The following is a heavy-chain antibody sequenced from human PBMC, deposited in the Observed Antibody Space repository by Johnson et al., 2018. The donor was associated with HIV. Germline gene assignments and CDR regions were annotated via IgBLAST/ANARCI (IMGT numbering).Heavy chain of an antibody. CDR1: GFTFTSYP. Sequence: QVQLVESGGGVVQPGRSLRLSCAASGFTFTSYPMHWVRQAPGQGLEWVAVISFDGSNRNYADSVKGRFTISRAHSKNTLYLQLNSLRAEDTAVYYCARGFAGSGWYSHRPVGAFEIWGQGTMVTVSS. V-gene: IGHV3-30*14. J-gene: IGHJ3*02. D-gene: IGHD6-19*01. CDR3: ARGFAGSGWYSHRPVGAFEI. CDR2: ISFDGSNR.